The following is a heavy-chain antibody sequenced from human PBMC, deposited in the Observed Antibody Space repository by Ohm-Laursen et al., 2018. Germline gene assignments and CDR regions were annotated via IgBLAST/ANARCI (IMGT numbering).Heavy chain of an antibody. D-gene: IGHD6-6*01. Sequence: SLRLSCAASGFTFDDYAMHWVWQAPGKGLEWVSGISWNSGSIGYADSVKGRFTISRDNAKNSLYPQMNSLRAEDTALYYCAKSRAARRYFDYWGQGTLVTVSS. J-gene: IGHJ4*02. CDR1: GFTFDDYA. V-gene: IGHV3-9*01. CDR3: AKSRAARRYFDY. CDR2: ISWNSGSI.